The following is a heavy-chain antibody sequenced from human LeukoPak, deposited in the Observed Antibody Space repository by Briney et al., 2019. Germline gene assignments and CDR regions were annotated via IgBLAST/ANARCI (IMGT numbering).Heavy chain of an antibody. CDR1: GGSISNYY. Sequence: SETLSLTCTVSGGSISNYYWSWIRQPPGKGLEWIGYIYYSGSTTYNPSLKSRVTMSVDTSKNQFSLNLSSVTAADTAFYYCARDSHRDTAMALGYWGQGTLVTVSS. D-gene: IGHD5-18*01. V-gene: IGHV4-59*01. J-gene: IGHJ4*02. CDR3: ARDSHRDTAMALGY. CDR2: IYYSGST.